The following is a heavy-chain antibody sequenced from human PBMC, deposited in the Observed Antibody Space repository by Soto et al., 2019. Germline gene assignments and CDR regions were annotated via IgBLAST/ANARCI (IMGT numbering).Heavy chain of an antibody. CDR3: ARTTAVPNTLRSRYFFDY. J-gene: IGHJ4*02. CDR1: GGSVSDKTYY. V-gene: IGHV4-61*01. Sequence: SETLSLTCSVSGGSVSDKTYYWSWIRQPPGKRLGWIGYVYYSGTTNYNPSLKSRVTISVDLSKNRFSLRLSSVTTADTALYYCARTTAVPNTLRSRYFFDYWGQGTLVTVSS. D-gene: IGHD4-17*01. CDR2: VYYSGTT.